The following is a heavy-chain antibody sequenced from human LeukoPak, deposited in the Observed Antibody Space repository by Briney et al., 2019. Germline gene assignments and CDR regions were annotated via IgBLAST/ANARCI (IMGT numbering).Heavy chain of an antibody. D-gene: IGHD3-22*01. V-gene: IGHV4-30-4*01. J-gene: IGHJ5*02. CDR2: MYYSGST. CDR3: ARPYYYDSRIDP. Sequence: SSETLSLTCTVSGGSISSGDYYWSWIRQPPGKGLEWIGYMYYSGSTYYNPSLKSRVTISLDTSKNQFSLKLNSVTAADTAVYYRARPYYYDSRIDPWGQGTLVTVSS. CDR1: GGSISSGDYY.